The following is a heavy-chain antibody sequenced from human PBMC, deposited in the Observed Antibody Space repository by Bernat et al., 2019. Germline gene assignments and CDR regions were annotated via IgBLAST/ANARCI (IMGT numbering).Heavy chain of an antibody. Sequence: EVQLVESVGDLVQPGGSLRLSCAAPGINFGDCWLRWFRQAPGKGLAWVAYIKQDVNQKFYVDSVKGRFSISRDKAKNLMYLQMNNRRVEDTALSYCATNAPLDAWGQGTLVTVSS. J-gene: IGHJ5*02. CDR3: ATNAPLDA. CDR1: GINFGDCW. V-gene: IGHV3-7*03. CDR2: IKQDVNQK.